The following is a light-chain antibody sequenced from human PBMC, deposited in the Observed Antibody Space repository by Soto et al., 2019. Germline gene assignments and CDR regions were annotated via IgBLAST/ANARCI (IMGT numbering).Light chain of an antibody. Sequence: DILMTQSPSTLSATVGDRVTITCRASQSISSWLAWYQQKPGKAPKLLIYDASSLESGVPSRFSGSGSGTEFTLTISSLQPDDFATYYCQQYNSYPQTFGQGTKLETK. J-gene: IGKJ2*01. V-gene: IGKV1-5*01. CDR2: DAS. CDR1: QSISSW. CDR3: QQYNSYPQT.